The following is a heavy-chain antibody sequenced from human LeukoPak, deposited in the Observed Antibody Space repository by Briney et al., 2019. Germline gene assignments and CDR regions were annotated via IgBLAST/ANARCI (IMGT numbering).Heavy chain of an antibody. Sequence: AGGSLRLSCAASGFIFSVYAMNWVRQAPGKGLEWVSSFGGSGGGPWHAASVKGRFSISRDNSKNTLYLQMSSLSDEDTALYSCAKARGATVNDPADYWGQGILVTVSS. CDR1: GFIFSVYA. D-gene: IGHD1-26*01. CDR3: AKARGATVNDPADY. V-gene: IGHV3-23*01. CDR2: FGGSGGGP. J-gene: IGHJ4*02.